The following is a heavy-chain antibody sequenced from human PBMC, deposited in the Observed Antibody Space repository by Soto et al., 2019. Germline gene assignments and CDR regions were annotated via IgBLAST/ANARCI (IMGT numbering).Heavy chain of an antibody. V-gene: IGHV4-34*01. CDR2: INHSGST. CDR1: GGSFSGYY. D-gene: IGHD2-15*01. CDR3: ARGGRYCSGGSCPRFDAFDI. J-gene: IGHJ3*02. Sequence: SETLSLTCAVYGGSFSGYYWSWIRQPPGKGLEWIGEINHSGSTNYNPSLKSRVTISVDTSKNQFSLKLSSVTAADTAVYYCARGGRYCSGGSCPRFDAFDIWGQGTMVTVSS.